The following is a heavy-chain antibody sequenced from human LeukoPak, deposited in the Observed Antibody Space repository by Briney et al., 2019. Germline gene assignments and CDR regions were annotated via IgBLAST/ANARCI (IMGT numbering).Heavy chain of an antibody. CDR1: GGSISSYY. V-gene: IGHV4-4*07. CDR3: ARGWGYCSSTSCPPYYYYMDV. Sequence: SETLSLTCTVSGGSISSYYWSWIRQPAGKGLEWIGRIYTSGSTKYNPSLKSRVTMSVDTSKNQFSLKLSSVTAADTAVYYCARGWGYCSSTSCPPYYYYMDVWGKGTTVTISS. J-gene: IGHJ6*03. D-gene: IGHD2-2*01. CDR2: IYTSGST.